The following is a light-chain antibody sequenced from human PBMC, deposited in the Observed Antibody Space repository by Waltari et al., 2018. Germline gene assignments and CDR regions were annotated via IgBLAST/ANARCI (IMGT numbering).Light chain of an antibody. Sequence: DIQMTQSHSSLSASVGDRVTITCQASQGINNFLNWYQQRPGKAPDLLIYDGSNLETGVPSRFSGSGSGTDFTFTISSVQPEDIATYYCQQHYSLPITFGQGTRLEIK. CDR3: QQHYSLPIT. V-gene: IGKV1-33*01. CDR2: DGS. J-gene: IGKJ5*01. CDR1: QGINNF.